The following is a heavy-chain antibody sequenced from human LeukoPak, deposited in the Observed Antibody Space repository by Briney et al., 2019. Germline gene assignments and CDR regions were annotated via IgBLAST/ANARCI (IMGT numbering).Heavy chain of an antibody. D-gene: IGHD2-2*02. V-gene: IGHV4-61*05. Sequence: PSETLSLTCTVSGGSISSSSYYWGWIRQPPGKGLEWIGYIYYSGSTNYNPSLKSRVTISVDTSKNQFSLKLSSVTAADTAVYYCAREVGCSSTSCYKGYYYYYYMDVWGKGTTVTVSS. J-gene: IGHJ6*03. CDR3: AREVGCSSTSCYKGYYYYYYMDV. CDR2: IYYSGST. CDR1: GGSISSSSYY.